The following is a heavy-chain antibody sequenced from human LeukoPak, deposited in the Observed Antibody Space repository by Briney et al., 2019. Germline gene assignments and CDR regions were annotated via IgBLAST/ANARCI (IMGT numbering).Heavy chain of an antibody. CDR3: ARQSIAARRDFDY. CDR2: IYYSGST. D-gene: IGHD6-6*01. CDR1: GGSISSYY. Sequence: SETLSLTCTVSGGSISSYYWSWIRQPPGKGLEWIGYIYYSGSTNYNPSLKSRVTISVDTSKNQFSLKLSSVAAADTAVYYCARQSIAARRDFDYWGQGTLVTVSS. V-gene: IGHV4-59*08. J-gene: IGHJ4*02.